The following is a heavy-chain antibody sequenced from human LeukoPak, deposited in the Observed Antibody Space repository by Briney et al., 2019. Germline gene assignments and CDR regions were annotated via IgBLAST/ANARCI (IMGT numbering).Heavy chain of an antibody. CDR1: GFTFSNYA. CDR3: VRAVPAAILGAFDI. D-gene: IGHD2-2*02. Sequence: GGSLRLSCAASGFTFSNYAMSWVRQAPGKGLEWVSAISGSGGSPIYYADSVKGRFTISRDNAKNSLYLQMNSLRAEDTAVYYCVRAVPAAILGAFDIWGQGTMVTVSS. V-gene: IGHV3-23*01. J-gene: IGHJ3*02. CDR2: ISGSGGSPI.